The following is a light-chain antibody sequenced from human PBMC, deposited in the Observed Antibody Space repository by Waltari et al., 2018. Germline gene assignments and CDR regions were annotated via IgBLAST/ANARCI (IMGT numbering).Light chain of an antibody. J-gene: IGKJ1*01. CDR2: DAS. V-gene: IGKV3-11*01. CDR1: QSVSSY. Sequence: EIVLTQSPATLSLSPGERATLYCRASQSVSSYLAWYQQTPGQAPRLLIYDASNRATGIPARFSGSGSGTDFTLTINSLEPEDFAVYYCQQRSNRPPWTFGQGTRVEIK. CDR3: QQRSNRPPWT.